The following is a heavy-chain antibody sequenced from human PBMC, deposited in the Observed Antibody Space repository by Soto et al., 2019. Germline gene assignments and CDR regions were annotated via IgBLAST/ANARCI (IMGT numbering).Heavy chain of an antibody. D-gene: IGHD2-15*01. Sequence: PGGSLRLSCAASGFTFSGSAMHWVRQASGRGLEWVGRIRSKTNSYATAYAASVKGRFTISRDESKNTAYLQMNSLKTEDTAVYYCTSQIDIVVVVAADAGLDYWGQGTLVTVSS. J-gene: IGHJ4*02. V-gene: IGHV3-73*01. CDR1: GFTFSGSA. CDR2: IRSKTNSYAT. CDR3: TSQIDIVVVVAADAGLDY.